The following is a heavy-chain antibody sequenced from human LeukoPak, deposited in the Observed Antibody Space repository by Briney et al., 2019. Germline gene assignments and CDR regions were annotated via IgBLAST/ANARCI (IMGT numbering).Heavy chain of an antibody. CDR3: ARTSYYDSSGYYFDY. V-gene: IGHV4-30-2*01. CDR1: GGSISSGGYS. D-gene: IGHD3-22*01. J-gene: IGHJ4*02. Sequence: SETLSLTCAVSGGSISSGGYSWSWIRQPPGKGLEWIGYIYHSGSTYYNPSLKSRVTISVDRSKNQFSLKLSSVTAADTAVYYCARTSYYDSSGYYFDYWGQGTLVTVSS. CDR2: IYHSGST.